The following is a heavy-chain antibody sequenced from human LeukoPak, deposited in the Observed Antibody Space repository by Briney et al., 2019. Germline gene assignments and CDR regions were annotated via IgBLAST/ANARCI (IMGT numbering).Heavy chain of an antibody. Sequence: ASVKVSCKVSGYTLTELSMHWVRQAPGKGLEWMGGFYPEDGETIYAQKFQGRVTMTEDTSTDTAYMELSSLRSEDTAVYYCARDVTIFGVVNHNWFDPWGQGTLVTVSS. V-gene: IGHV1-24*01. J-gene: IGHJ5*02. CDR3: ARDVTIFGVVNHNWFDP. D-gene: IGHD3-3*01. CDR1: GYTLTELS. CDR2: FYPEDGET.